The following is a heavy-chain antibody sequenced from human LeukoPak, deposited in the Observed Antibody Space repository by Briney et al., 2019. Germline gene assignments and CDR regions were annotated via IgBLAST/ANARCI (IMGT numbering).Heavy chain of an antibody. J-gene: IGHJ3*02. V-gene: IGHV1-18*01. CDR2: ISAYNGNT. D-gene: IGHD2-8*02. Sequence: ASVKVSCKASGYTFTSYGISWVRQAPGQGLEWMGWISAYNGNTNYAQKLQGRVTMTTDTPTSTAYMELRSLRSDDTAVYYCARDEWSMVNGAFDIWGQGTMVTVSS. CDR3: ARDEWSMVNGAFDI. CDR1: GYTFTSYG.